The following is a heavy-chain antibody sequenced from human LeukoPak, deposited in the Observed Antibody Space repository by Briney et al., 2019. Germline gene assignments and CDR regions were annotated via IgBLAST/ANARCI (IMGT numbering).Heavy chain of an antibody. CDR1: GGSISSSNYY. D-gene: IGHD2-2*01. Sequence: PSETLSLTCTVSGGSISSSNYYWGWVRQPPGKGLEWIGSFYNSGSTYYNPSLKSRVTISVDTFKKQFSLRLTSVTAADTAVYYCVLMPGYWGQGILVAVSS. J-gene: IGHJ4*02. V-gene: IGHV4-39*01. CDR3: VLMPGY. CDR2: FYNSGST.